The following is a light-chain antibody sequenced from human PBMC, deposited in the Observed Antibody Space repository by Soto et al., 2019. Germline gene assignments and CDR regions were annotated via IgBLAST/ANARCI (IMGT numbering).Light chain of an antibody. CDR2: DVT. Sequence: QSALTQPRSVSGSPGQSVTISCTGSSSDVGGYNYVSWYQQHPGKVPKLMIYDVTKRPSGVPDRFSGSKSGNTASLTIAGLQAEDEADYYCCSYVGGYSFVFGTGTKLTVL. CDR3: CSYVGGYSFV. CDR1: SSDVGGYNY. J-gene: IGLJ1*01. V-gene: IGLV2-11*01.